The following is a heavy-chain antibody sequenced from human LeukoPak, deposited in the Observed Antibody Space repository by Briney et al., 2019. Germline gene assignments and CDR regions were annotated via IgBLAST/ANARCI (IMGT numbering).Heavy chain of an antibody. CDR2: IFGSGGSA. V-gene: IGHV3-23*01. Sequence: GGSLRLSCAASGFTFGSYAMYWVRQAPGKGLEWVSGIFGSGGSAHYADSVKGRFTISRDNSKNTVYLQMDSLRAEDTATYYCAKTTTGYSSGRYPAWPIVYWGQGTLVTVSS. CDR3: AKTTTGYSSGRYPAWPIVY. D-gene: IGHD2-15*01. CDR1: GFTFGSYA. J-gene: IGHJ4*02.